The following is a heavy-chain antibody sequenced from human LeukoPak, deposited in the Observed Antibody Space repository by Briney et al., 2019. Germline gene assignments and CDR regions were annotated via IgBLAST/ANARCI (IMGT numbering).Heavy chain of an antibody. J-gene: IGHJ4*02. CDR2: ISGSGGST. Sequence: GGSLRLSCAASGFTFSDYYMSWVRKAPGKGLEWVSAISGSGGSTYYADSVKGRFTISRDNSKNTLYLQMNSLRAEDTAVYYCAKSSYYDSSGYYREYYFDYWGQGTLVTVSS. V-gene: IGHV3-23*01. D-gene: IGHD3-22*01. CDR1: GFTFSDYY. CDR3: AKSSYYDSSGYYREYYFDY.